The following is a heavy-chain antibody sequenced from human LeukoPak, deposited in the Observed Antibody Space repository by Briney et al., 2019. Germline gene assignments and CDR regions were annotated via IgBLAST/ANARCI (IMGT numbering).Heavy chain of an antibody. D-gene: IGHD6-13*01. V-gene: IGHV4-34*01. CDR1: GGSFSGYY. CDR2: INHSGST. Sequence: SETLSLTCAVYGGSFSGYYWSWIRQPPGKGLEWIGEINHSGSTNYTPSLKSRLTISVDTSKNQFSLKLSSVTAADTAVYYCASGRAAAGVSGADYWGQGTLVTVSS. J-gene: IGHJ4*02. CDR3: ASGRAAAGVSGADY.